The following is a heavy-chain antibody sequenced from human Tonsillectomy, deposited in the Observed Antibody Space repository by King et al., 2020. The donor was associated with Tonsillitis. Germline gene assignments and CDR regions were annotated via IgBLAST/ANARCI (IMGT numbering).Heavy chain of an antibody. CDR3: AGDMCSGGGCYFDY. CDR2: ITYDGSNE. Sequence: VQLVESGGGVVQPGRSLRLSCAASGFTFSSFGMHWVRQAPGKGLEWVAFITYDGSNEYYGDSVKGRFTISRDNSKNTLYLQMNSLRAEDTAVYYCAGDMCSGGGCYFDYWGQGTLVTVSS. CDR1: GFTFSSFG. V-gene: IGHV3-33*05. D-gene: IGHD2-15*01. J-gene: IGHJ4*02.